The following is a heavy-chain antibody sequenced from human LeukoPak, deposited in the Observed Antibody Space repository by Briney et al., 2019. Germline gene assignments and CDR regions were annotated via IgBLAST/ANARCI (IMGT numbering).Heavy chain of an antibody. CDR2: ISSSSSYI. Sequence: GSLRLSCAAPGFTFSSYSMNWVRQAPGKGLEWVSSISSSSSYIYYADSVKGRFTISRDNAKNSLYLQMNSLRAEDTAVYYCAREGRVYSSSWYVDYYYMGVWGKGTTVTVSS. J-gene: IGHJ6*03. CDR1: GFTFSSYS. V-gene: IGHV3-21*01. CDR3: AREGRVYSSSWYVDYYYMGV. D-gene: IGHD6-13*01.